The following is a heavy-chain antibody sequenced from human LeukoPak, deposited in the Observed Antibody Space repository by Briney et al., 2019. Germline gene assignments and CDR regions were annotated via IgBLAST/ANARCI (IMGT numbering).Heavy chain of an antibody. CDR1: GGTFISYA. J-gene: IGHJ5*02. CDR3: ARVGGYYDSSGYSA. Sequence: ASVKVSCNASGGTFISYAISWVRKAPGQGLEWMGGIIPIFGTANYAQKFQGRVTITADESTSTAYMELSSLRSEDTAVYYCARVGGYYDSSGYSAWGQGTLVTVSS. CDR2: IIPIFGTA. D-gene: IGHD3-22*01. V-gene: IGHV1-69*13.